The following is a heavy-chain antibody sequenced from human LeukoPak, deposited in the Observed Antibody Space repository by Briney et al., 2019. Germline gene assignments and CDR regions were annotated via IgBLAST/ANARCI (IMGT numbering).Heavy chain of an antibody. J-gene: IGHJ4*02. CDR3: AKDQLDY. CDR1: GFTFSSYG. CDR2: ISYDGSNK. Sequence: PGGSLRLSCAASGFTFSSYGMHWVRQAPGKGLEWVAVISYDGSNKYYADSVKGRFTISRDNSKNTLYLQVNSLRAEDTAVYYRAKDQLDYWGQGTLVTVSS. V-gene: IGHV3-30*18. D-gene: IGHD5-24*01.